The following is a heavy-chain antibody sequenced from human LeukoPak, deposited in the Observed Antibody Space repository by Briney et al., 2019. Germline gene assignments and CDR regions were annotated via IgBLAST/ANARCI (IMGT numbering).Heavy chain of an antibody. J-gene: IGHJ4*02. Sequence: SETLSLTCAVYGGSFSGYYWSWIRQPPGKGLEWIGEINHSGSTNYNPSLKSRVTISVDTSKNQFSLKLSSVTAADTAVYYCATGRRRDYWGQGTLVTVSS. V-gene: IGHV4-34*01. CDR2: INHSGST. CDR1: GGSFSGYY. CDR3: ATGRRRDY.